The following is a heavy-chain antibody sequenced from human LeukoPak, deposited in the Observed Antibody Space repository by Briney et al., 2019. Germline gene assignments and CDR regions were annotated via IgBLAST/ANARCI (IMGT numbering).Heavy chain of an antibody. V-gene: IGHV3-21*01. CDR2: ISSNSSYI. J-gene: IGHJ4*02. CDR3: ARDQFGELIFDY. Sequence: GGSLRLSCAASGFTFSSYAMSWVRQAPGKGLEWVSSISSNSSYIYYADSVKGRFTISRDNAKNSLYLQMNSLRAEDTAVYYCARDQFGELIFDYWGQGTLVTVSS. CDR1: GFTFSSYA. D-gene: IGHD3-10*01.